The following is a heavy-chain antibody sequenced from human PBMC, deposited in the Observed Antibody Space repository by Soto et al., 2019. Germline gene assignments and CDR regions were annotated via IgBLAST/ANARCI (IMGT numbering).Heavy chain of an antibody. CDR2: ISPNNGAT. CDR1: GYTFSDYY. V-gene: IGHV1-2*02. D-gene: IGHD2-15*01. J-gene: IGHJ3*01. Sequence: GASVKVSCQASGYTFSDYYMHWVRQAPGQGLECMGWISPNNGATNYAQKFQDRVTMTSDASITTAYMELSRLRSYDTAVYYCARGGEFCITGSCNSSLGDAFDVWGQGTTVTVSS. CDR3: ARGGEFCITGSCNSSLGDAFDV.